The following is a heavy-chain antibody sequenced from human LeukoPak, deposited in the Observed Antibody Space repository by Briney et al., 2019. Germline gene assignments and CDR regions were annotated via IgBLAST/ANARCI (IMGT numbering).Heavy chain of an antibody. CDR2: FYYDGIVNYDEST. CDR3: AGSDWYFDL. V-gene: IGHV4-39*07. J-gene: IGHJ2*01. CDR1: GGSISSYY. Sequence: SETLSLTCTVSGGSISSYYWSWIRQPPGKGLEWIGSFYYDGIVNYDESTYYNPSLKSRVTISLDTSKKQLSLRLSSVTAADTAIYFCAGSDWYFDLWGRGTLVTVSS.